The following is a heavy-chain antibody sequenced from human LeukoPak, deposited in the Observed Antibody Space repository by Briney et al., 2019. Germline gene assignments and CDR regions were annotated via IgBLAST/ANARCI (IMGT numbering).Heavy chain of an antibody. Sequence: ASVKVSCKXSGYTFTGYYMHWVRQAPGQGLERMGWINPNSGGTNYAQKFQGRVTMTRDTSISTAYMELSRLRSDDTAVYYCARDRLAARGTFDYWGQGTLVTVSS. J-gene: IGHJ4*02. D-gene: IGHD6-6*01. V-gene: IGHV1-2*02. CDR1: GYTFTGYY. CDR3: ARDRLAARGTFDY. CDR2: INPNSGGT.